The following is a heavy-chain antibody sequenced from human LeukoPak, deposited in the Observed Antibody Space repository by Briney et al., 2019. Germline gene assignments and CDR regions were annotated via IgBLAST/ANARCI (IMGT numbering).Heavy chain of an antibody. Sequence: GGSLRLSCAASGFTFDDYGMSWVRQAPGKGLEWVSSITGSGGSTTYYADSVQGRFTISRDNSKNTLYLQMDGLRPEDTAIYYCAKNRRNLGRTLQRHYMDVWGKGTTVAVSS. CDR1: GFTFDDYG. D-gene: IGHD1-14*01. CDR2: ITGSGGSTT. V-gene: IGHV3-23*01. CDR3: AKNRRNLGRTLQRHYMDV. J-gene: IGHJ6*03.